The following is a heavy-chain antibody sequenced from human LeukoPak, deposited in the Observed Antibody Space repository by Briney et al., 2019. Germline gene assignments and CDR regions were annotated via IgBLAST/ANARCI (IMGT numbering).Heavy chain of an antibody. V-gene: IGHV4-59*01. CDR2: IYYSGST. D-gene: IGHD2-2*01. Sequence: SETLSLTCTVSGVSISSYYWSWLRQPPGKGLEWLGYIYYSGSTNYNPSLKSRVTISVDTSKNQFSLKLSSVTAADTAVYYCARTLRTTRDYYYMDVWGKGTTVTISS. CDR1: GVSISSYY. CDR3: ARTLRTTRDYYYMDV. J-gene: IGHJ6*03.